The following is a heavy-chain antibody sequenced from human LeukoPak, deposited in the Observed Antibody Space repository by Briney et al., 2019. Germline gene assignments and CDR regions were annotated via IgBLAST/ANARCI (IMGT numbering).Heavy chain of an antibody. J-gene: IGHJ6*03. D-gene: IGHD6-6*01. CDR1: GYTFTSYD. CDR2: MNPNSGNT. CDR3: ARAAKYSSSSKGYYYYYMDV. Sequence: ASVKDSCKASGYTFTSYDINWVRQATGLGLGWMGWMNPNSGNTGYAQKFQGRVTMTRNTSISTAYMELSSLRSEDTAVYYCARAAKYSSSSKGYYYYYMDVWGKGTTVTVSS. V-gene: IGHV1-8*01.